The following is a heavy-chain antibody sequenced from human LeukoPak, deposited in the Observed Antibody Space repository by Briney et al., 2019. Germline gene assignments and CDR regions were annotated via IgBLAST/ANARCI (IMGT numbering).Heavy chain of an antibody. D-gene: IGHD1-14*01. Sequence: SVKVSCKTSGYTFNTYGIGWVRQAPGQGLEWMGWISGYNGNTRYAEKFQDRVTMTTDTSTNTAYMELRSLRAGDTAVYYCARAREVTNHDWFDPWGQGTLVTVSS. CDR2: ISGYNGNT. CDR1: GYTFNTYG. CDR3: ARAREVTNHDWFDP. J-gene: IGHJ5*02. V-gene: IGHV1-18*01.